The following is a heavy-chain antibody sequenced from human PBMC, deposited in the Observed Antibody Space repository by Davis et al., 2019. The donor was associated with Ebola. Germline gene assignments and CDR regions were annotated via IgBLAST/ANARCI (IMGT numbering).Heavy chain of an antibody. Sequence: PSETLSLTCAASGFTVSSNYMSWVRQAPGKGLEWVSYISSSSSTIYYADSVKGRFTISRDNAKNSLYLQMNSLRDEDTAVYYCARDLTTVTSDWFDPWGQGTLVTVSS. V-gene: IGHV3-48*02. CDR2: ISSSSSTI. J-gene: IGHJ5*02. CDR3: ARDLTTVTSDWFDP. D-gene: IGHD4-17*01. CDR1: GFTVSSNY.